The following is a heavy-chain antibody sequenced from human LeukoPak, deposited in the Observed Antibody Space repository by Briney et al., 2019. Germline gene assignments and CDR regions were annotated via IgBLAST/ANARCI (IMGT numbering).Heavy chain of an antibody. CDR3: ARRGYSYPHFDS. D-gene: IGHD5-18*01. V-gene: IGHV4-39*02. CDR2: IFYSGIT. J-gene: IGHJ4*02. CDR1: GGSIRSSNYY. Sequence: KASETLSLTCTVSGGSIRSSNYYWGWIRQPPGKGLEWIGMIFYSGITHYNPSLKSRVTISVDTSKNHFSLKVSSVTAADTAVYYCARRGYSYPHFDSWGRGALVTVSS.